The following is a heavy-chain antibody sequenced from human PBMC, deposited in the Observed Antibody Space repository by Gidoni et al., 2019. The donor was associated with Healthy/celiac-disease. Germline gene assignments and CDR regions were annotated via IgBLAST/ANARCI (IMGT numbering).Heavy chain of an antibody. V-gene: IGHV1-3*01. Sequence: QVHLVQSGAEVKKPGASVKVSCKASGYTFTSYAMHWVLQAPGQRLEWMGWINAGNGNTKYSQKCQGRVTITRDTSASTAYMELSSMRSEDTDVYYWARARAYDSSGYYPFDYWGQGTLVTVSS. CDR3: ARARAYDSSGYYPFDY. CDR1: GYTFTSYA. J-gene: IGHJ4*02. D-gene: IGHD3-22*01. CDR2: INAGNGNT.